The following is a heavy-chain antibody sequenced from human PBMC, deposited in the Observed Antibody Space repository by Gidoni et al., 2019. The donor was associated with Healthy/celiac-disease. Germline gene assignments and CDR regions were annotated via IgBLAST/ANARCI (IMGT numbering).Heavy chain of an antibody. CDR3: ARDPSNYDFWSGSPFYYGMDV. J-gene: IGHJ6*02. D-gene: IGHD3-3*01. V-gene: IGHV4-31*03. CDR2: IYYSGST. CDR1: GGSISSGGYY. Sequence: QVQLQESGPGLVKPSQTLSLTCTVSGGSISSGGYYWSWIRQHPGKGLEWIGYIYYSGSTYYNPSLKSRVTISVDTSKNQFSLKLSSVTAADTFVYYCARDPSNYDFWSGSPFYYGMDVWGQGTTVTVSS.